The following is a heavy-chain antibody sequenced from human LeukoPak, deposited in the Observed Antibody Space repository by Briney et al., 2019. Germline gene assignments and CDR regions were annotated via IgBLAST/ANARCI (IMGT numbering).Heavy chain of an antibody. CDR1: GGSFSGYY. CDR2: INHSGST. CDR3: ARTAYYYYGMDV. V-gene: IGHV4-34*01. D-gene: IGHD2-21*02. J-gene: IGHJ6*02. Sequence: ASETLSLTCAVYGGSFSGYYWSWIRQPPGKGLEWIGEINHSGSTNYNPSLKSRVTISVDKSKNQFSLKLSSVTAADTAVYYCARTAYYYYGMDVWGQGTTVTVSS.